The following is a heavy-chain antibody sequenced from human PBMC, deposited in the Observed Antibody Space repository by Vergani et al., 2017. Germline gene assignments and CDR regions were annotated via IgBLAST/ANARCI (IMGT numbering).Heavy chain of an antibody. J-gene: IGHJ3*01. CDR2: ISHDGSQK. CDR1: GFTFSTDS. CDR3: ARPGYDWNSAYAFHR. V-gene: IGHV3-30*09. D-gene: IGHD1-1*01. Sequence: QERLVESGGGVVQPGRSLRLSCAASGFTFSTDSMHWLRQAPGKGLEWVAFISHDGSQKSIADSVKGRFAISRDNSRNALYLQVASLRPEDTAMYYCARPGYDWNSAYAFHRWGQGTMVTVSS.